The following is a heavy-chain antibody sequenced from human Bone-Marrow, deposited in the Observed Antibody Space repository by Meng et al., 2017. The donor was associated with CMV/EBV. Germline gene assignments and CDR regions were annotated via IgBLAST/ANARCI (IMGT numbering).Heavy chain of an antibody. CDR1: GFTFSSYS. V-gene: IGHV3-21*03. J-gene: IGHJ5*02. CDR2: ISSSSSYI. CDR3: TTDSGGVYSFWFDP. D-gene: IGHD3-16*01. Sequence: GESLKISCAASGFTFSSYSMNWVRQAPGKGLEWVSSISSSSSYIYYADSVKGRFTISRDNAKNSLYLQMNSLKTEDTAVYYCTTDSGGVYSFWFDPWGQGTLVTVSS.